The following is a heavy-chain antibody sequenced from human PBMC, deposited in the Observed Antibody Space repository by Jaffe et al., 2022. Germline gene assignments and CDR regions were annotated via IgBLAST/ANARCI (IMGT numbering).Heavy chain of an antibody. CDR3: ARLILYSGYGSCGWFDP. D-gene: IGHD5-12*01. CDR2: IYHSGST. J-gene: IGHJ5*02. V-gene: IGHV4-38-2*01. Sequence: QVQLQESGPGLVKPSETLSLTCAVSGYSISSGYYWGWIRQPPGKGLEWIGSIYHSGSTYYNPSLKSRVTISVDTSKNQFSLKLSSVTAADTAVYYCARLILYSGYGSCGWFDPWGQGTLVTVSS. CDR1: GYSISSGYY.